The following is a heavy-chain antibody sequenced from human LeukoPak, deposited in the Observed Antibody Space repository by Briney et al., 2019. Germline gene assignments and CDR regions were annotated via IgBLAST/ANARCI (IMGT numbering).Heavy chain of an antibody. CDR1: GGSFSGYY. CDR2: INHSEST. Sequence: SETLSLTCAVYGGSFSGYYWSWIRQPPGKGLEWIGEINHSESTNYNPSLKSRVTISVDTSKNQFSLKLSSVTAADTAVYYCARGVPAAMHYYYYMDVWGKGTTVTVSS. V-gene: IGHV4-34*01. J-gene: IGHJ6*03. D-gene: IGHD2-2*01. CDR3: ARGVPAAMHYYYYMDV.